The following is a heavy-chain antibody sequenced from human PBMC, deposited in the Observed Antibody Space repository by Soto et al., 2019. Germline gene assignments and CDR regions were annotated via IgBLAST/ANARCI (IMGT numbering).Heavy chain of an antibody. CDR3: AKDNDRGVINYFDY. Sequence: PGGSLRLSCAASGFTFSSYAMSWFRQAPGKGLEWVSAISGSGGSTYYADSVKGRFTISRDNSKNTLYLQMNSLRAEDTAVYYCAKDNDRGVINYFDYWGQGTLVTVSS. D-gene: IGHD3-10*02. V-gene: IGHV3-23*01. CDR2: ISGSGGST. J-gene: IGHJ4*02. CDR1: GFTFSSYA.